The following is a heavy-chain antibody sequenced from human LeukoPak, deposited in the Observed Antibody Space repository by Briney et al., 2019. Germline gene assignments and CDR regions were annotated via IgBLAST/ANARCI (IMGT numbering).Heavy chain of an antibody. D-gene: IGHD4-17*01. CDR3: ARTGSTVTMLYPFDH. CDR2: IYYSGST. V-gene: IGHV4-59*01. CDR1: GGSISSYY. J-gene: IGHJ4*02. Sequence: SETLSLTCTVSGGSISSYYRSWIRQPPGKGLEWIGYIYYSGSTNYNPSLKSRVTISVDTSKNQFSLKLSSVTAADTAVYYCARTGSTVTMLYPFDHWGQGTLVTVSS.